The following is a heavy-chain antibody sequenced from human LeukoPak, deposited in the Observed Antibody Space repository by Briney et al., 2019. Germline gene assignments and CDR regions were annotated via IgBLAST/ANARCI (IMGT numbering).Heavy chain of an antibody. V-gene: IGHV3-53*01. J-gene: IGHJ4*02. Sequence: QPGGSLRLSCAASGFTVSSNSMTWVRQAPGKGLVWVSILYNGGGANYADSVKGRFTISRDNSRNTLFLQMNSLRDEDTAVYYCARRDTTGWFHHFDYWGQGTLVTVSS. CDR2: LYNGGGA. D-gene: IGHD6-19*01. CDR3: ARRDTTGWFHHFDY. CDR1: GFTVSSNS.